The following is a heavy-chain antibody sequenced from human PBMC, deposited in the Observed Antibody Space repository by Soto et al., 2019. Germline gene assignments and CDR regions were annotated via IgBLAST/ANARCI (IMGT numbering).Heavy chain of an antibody. CDR3: ARNDYVWGSPNWFDP. Sequence: QVQLVQSGAEVKKPGSSVKVSCKASGGTFSSYTISWVRQAPGQGLEWMGRIIPILGIANYAQKFQGRVTITADKSTSTAYMELSSLRSEDTAVYYCARNDYVWGSPNWFDPWGQGTQVTVSS. V-gene: IGHV1-69*02. CDR2: IIPILGIA. D-gene: IGHD3-16*01. J-gene: IGHJ5*02. CDR1: GGTFSSYT.